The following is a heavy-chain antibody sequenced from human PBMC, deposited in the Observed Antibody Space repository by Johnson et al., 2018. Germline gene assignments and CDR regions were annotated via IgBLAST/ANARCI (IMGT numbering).Heavy chain of an antibody. V-gene: IGHV3-11*01. Sequence: QVQLVQSGGGLVKPGGSLRLSCAASGFPLSDYYMSWIRQAPGKGLEWVSYISSSSSTIYYAHSVKGRFTISRDNAKNSLYLQMNSLRADDTAVYYCATVSSAWDNAFDILGQGTMVNVSS. CDR2: ISSSSSTI. J-gene: IGHJ3*02. D-gene: IGHD3-22*01. CDR1: GFPLSDYY. CDR3: ATVSSAWDNAFDI.